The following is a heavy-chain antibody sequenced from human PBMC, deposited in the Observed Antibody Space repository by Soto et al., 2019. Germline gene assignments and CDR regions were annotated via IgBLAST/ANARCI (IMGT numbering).Heavy chain of an antibody. D-gene: IGHD5-12*01. CDR1: GGSISSYY. Sequence: QVQLQESGPGLVKPSETLSLTCTVSGGSISSYYWSWIRQPPGKGLEWIGYIYYSGSTNYNPSLKSRVTISVDTSKNQFSLKLSSVTAADTAVYYCARTTRDGYNSLYFDYWGQGTLVTVSS. CDR3: ARTTRDGYNSLYFDY. V-gene: IGHV4-59*01. J-gene: IGHJ4*02. CDR2: IYYSGST.